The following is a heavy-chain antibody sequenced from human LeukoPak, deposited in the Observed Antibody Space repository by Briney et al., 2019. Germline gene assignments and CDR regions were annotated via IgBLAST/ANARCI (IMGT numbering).Heavy chain of an antibody. J-gene: IGHJ4*02. CDR1: GGTFSSYV. CDR3: ARDPNYYDRDPNYYDSSGSSPHTRTVY. Sequence: SVKVSCKASGGTFSSYVIIWVRQAPGQGLEWMGRIIPILGLANYAQKFQGRVTITADKSTSTAYMELSSLRSEDTAVYYCARDPNYYDRDPNYYDSSGSSPHTRTVYWGQGTLVTVSS. D-gene: IGHD3-22*01. V-gene: IGHV1-69*04. CDR2: IIPILGLA.